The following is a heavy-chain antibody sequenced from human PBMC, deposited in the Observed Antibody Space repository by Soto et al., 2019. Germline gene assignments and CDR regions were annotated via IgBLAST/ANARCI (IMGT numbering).Heavy chain of an antibody. CDR3: ARDGWGEYYDTWGYFLHWCIGL. CDR2: VDYSGKT. D-gene: IGHD3-16*01. J-gene: IGHJ2*01. Sequence: QVQLQESGPGLVKPAQTLSLTCTVSGASLSHGDCYWSWIRQPPGKGLEWIGQVDYSGKTSYNSSPQSRVTISKDTAHNHVSLRLSSLTDADTAVYFCARDGWGEYYDTWGYFLHWCIGLWGRGTLV. V-gene: IGHV4-30-4*01. CDR1: GASLSHGDCY.